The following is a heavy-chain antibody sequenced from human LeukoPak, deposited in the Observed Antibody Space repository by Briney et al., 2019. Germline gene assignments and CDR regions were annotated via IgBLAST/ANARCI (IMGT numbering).Heavy chain of an antibody. CDR3: ARGRQMKLLWFLLPPNPNEQYYFDY. CDR1: GGSFSGYY. D-gene: IGHD3-10*01. Sequence: SETLSLTCAVYGGSFSGYYWSWIRQPPGKGLEWIGEINHSGSTNYNPSLKSRVTISVDTSKNQFSLKLSSVTAADTAVYYCARGRQMKLLWFLLPPNPNEQYYFDYWGQGTLVTVSS. CDR2: INHSGST. V-gene: IGHV4-34*01. J-gene: IGHJ4*02.